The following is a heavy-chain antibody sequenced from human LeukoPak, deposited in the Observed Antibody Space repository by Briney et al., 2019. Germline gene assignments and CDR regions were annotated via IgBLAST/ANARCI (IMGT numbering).Heavy chain of an antibody. CDR3: ARDNSVGGIAWWFDP. CDR1: GGSISNYY. V-gene: IGHV4-4*07. D-gene: IGHD1-26*01. Sequence: SETLSLTCTVSGGSISNYYWTWIRQPAGKGLEWIGRVYTTGTTNYNPSLKSRVTMSVDTSENQFSLKLSSVTAADTAVYYCARDNSVGGIAWWFDPWGQGTLVTVSS. J-gene: IGHJ5*02. CDR2: VYTTGTT.